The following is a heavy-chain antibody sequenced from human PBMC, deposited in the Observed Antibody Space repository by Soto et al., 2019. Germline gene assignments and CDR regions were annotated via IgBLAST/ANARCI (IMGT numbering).Heavy chain of an antibody. CDR1: GFTFSSYA. V-gene: IGHV3-64*01. Sequence: EVQLVESGGGLVQPGGSLRLSCAASGFTFSSYAMHWVRQAPGKGLEYVSAISSNGGSTHYANSVKGSFTISRDNSKNTLYLQMGSLRAEDMAVYYCARLNPIAAAFDYWGQGTLVTVSS. D-gene: IGHD6-13*01. CDR2: ISSNGGST. CDR3: ARLNPIAAAFDY. J-gene: IGHJ4*02.